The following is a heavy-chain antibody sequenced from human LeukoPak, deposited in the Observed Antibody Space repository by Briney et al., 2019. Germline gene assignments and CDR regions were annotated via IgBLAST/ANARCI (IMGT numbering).Heavy chain of an antibody. CDR3: AKDKPENWNYRGYYYYYYYMDV. Sequence: GGSLRLSCAASGFTFDDYAMHWVRQAPGKGLEWVSLISWDGGSTYYADSVKGRFTISRDNSKNSLYLQMNSLRAEDTALYYCAKDKPENWNYRGYYYYYYYMDVWGKGTTVTVSS. J-gene: IGHJ6*03. V-gene: IGHV3-43D*03. CDR2: ISWDGGST. CDR1: GFTFDDYA. D-gene: IGHD1-7*01.